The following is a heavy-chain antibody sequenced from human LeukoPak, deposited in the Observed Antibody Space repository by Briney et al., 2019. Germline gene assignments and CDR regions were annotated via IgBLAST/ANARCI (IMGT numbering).Heavy chain of an antibody. V-gene: IGHV4-59*01. J-gene: IGHJ4*02. D-gene: IGHD1-26*01. CDR3: ARERSYGDFGY. Sequence: SETLSLTCAVYGGSFSGYYWSWIRQPPGKGLEWIGYIYYSGSTNYNPSLKSRVTISVDTSKNQFSLKLSSVTAADTAVYYCARERSYGDFGYWGQGTLVTVSS. CDR2: IYYSGST. CDR1: GGSFSGYY.